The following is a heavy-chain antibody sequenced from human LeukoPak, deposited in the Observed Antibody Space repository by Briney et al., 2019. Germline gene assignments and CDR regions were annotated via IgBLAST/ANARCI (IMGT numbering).Heavy chain of an antibody. CDR3: ARDPLRYLRVGHYDY. CDR2: IDYYSSHI. V-gene: IGHV3-21*01. J-gene: IGHJ4*02. D-gene: IGHD3-9*01. CDR1: VFTCCMSW. Sequence: GGSLTLSCAACVFTCCMSWMTWVRQAPGEGVVCVSSIDYYSSHIYNAASVRGRFTISRDNARNSVYLQMNSLRVEDTAVYYCARDPLRYLRVGHYDYWGQGTLVAVSS.